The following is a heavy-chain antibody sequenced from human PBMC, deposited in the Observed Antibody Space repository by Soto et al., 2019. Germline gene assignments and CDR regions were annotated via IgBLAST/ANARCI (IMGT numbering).Heavy chain of an antibody. CDR1: GFSLSSSGVG. CDR2: IYWDDDK. CDR3: ALLVVAGIIYCVDS. V-gene: IGHV2-5*02. J-gene: IGHJ4*02. Sequence: QITLKESGPTLVKPTQTLTLTCTFSGFSLSSSGVGVGWIRQPAGKALEWLTFIYWDDDKRYSPSLKGRRTIAEDTSTIAVVLTLTPLYPVHTSTLCWALLVVAGIIYCVDSGGSGTVLSVSS. D-gene: IGHD2-15*01.